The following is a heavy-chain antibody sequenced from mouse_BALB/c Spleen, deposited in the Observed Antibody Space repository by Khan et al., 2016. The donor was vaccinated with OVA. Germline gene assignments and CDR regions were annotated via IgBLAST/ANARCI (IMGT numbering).Heavy chain of an antibody. Sequence: QVQLQQSGPELVKPGASVKMSCKASGYIFTDYVMNWVKQRTGQGLEWIGQIYPGSDSTYYNEKFKDKATLTADRSSSTAYMQLNSLTSEVSAVYFCARGGWDVFAYWGQGTLVTVSA. CDR3: ARGGWDVFAY. J-gene: IGHJ3*01. V-gene: IGHV1-77*01. CDR1: GYIFTDYV. D-gene: IGHD4-1*01. CDR2: IYPGSDST.